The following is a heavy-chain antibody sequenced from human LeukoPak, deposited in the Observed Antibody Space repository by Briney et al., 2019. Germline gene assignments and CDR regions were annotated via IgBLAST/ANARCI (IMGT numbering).Heavy chain of an antibody. Sequence: SETLSLTCTVSGGSISSYYWSWIRQPPGKGLEWIGYIYYSGSTNYNPSLKSRVTIPVDTSKNQFSLKLSSVTAADTAVYYCARGGDYAPFDYWGQGTLVTVSS. J-gene: IGHJ4*02. CDR2: IYYSGST. D-gene: IGHD4-17*01. CDR1: GGSISSYY. CDR3: ARGGDYAPFDY. V-gene: IGHV4-59*12.